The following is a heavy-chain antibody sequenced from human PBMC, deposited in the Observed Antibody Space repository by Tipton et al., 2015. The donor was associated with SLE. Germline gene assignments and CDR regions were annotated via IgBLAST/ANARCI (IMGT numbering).Heavy chain of an antibody. Sequence: SLRLSCAASGFNFSDYSMNWVRQAPGKGLEWGSSISNNRNYIYYADSVRGRFTIPRDNANNSLYLQVNCLRAEDTALYYCARVLGAVAGSVYFYMDVWGKGTTVTVSS. D-gene: IGHD6-19*01. CDR1: GFNFSDYS. CDR2: ISNNRNYI. J-gene: IGHJ6*03. V-gene: IGHV3-21*01. CDR3: ARVLGAVAGSVYFYMDV.